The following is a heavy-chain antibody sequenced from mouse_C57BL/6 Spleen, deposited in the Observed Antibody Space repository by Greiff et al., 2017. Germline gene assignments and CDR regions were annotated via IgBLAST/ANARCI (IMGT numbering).Heavy chain of an antibody. V-gene: IGHV1-55*01. CDR1: GYTFTSYW. CDR2: IYPGSGGT. J-gene: IGHJ2*01. D-gene: IGHD4-1*01. Sequence: QVQLQQPGAELVKPGASVTMSCKASGYTFTSYWITWVKQRPGQGLEWIGDIYPGSGGTKYNEKFKSKATLTVDKPSSTAYMQLSSLTSEDAAGYYCAREGTGTGYWGQGTTLTVSS. CDR3: AREGTGTGY.